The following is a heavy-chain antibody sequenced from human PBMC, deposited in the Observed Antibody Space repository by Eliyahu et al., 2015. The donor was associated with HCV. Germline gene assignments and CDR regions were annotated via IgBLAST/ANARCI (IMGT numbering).Heavy chain of an antibody. Sequence: EVQLLESGGGLVQPGGSLXLSCTASGXTFXTYGMSWARQAPGKGLEWVSGISGSGGITYYADSVKGRFTISRDNSKNTLYLQMNSLRAEDTAVYYCAKDLESSSWNDFDYWGQGTVVTVSS. CDR3: AKDLESSSWNDFDY. CDR2: ISGSGGIT. V-gene: IGHV3-23*01. J-gene: IGHJ4*02. D-gene: IGHD6-13*01. CDR1: GXTFXTYG.